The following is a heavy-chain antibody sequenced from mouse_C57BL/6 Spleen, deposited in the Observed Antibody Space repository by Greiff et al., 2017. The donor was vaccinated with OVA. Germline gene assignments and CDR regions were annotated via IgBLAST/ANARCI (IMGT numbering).Heavy chain of an antibody. V-gene: IGHV2-2*01. CDR1: GFSLTSSG. Sequence: VQLKESGPGLVQPSQSLSITCTVSGFSLTSSGVHWVRQSPGKGLEWLGVIWSGGSTDYNAAFISRLSISKDNSKSQVFFKMNSLQADDTAIYYCASGDDYDVGFDYWGQGTTLTVSS. D-gene: IGHD2-4*01. CDR2: IWSGGST. J-gene: IGHJ2*01. CDR3: ASGDDYDVGFDY.